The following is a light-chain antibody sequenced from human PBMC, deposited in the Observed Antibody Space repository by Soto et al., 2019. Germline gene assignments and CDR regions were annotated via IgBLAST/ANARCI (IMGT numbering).Light chain of an antibody. Sequence: QSVLTQPPSVSGAPGQRVTISCTGSSSNIGAGYEVHWYKQLPGTAPKLLIYGNTNRPSGVPDQISGSKSGSSASLAITGLQAEDEADYYCQTYDSNLSAYVVFGGGTKVTVL. V-gene: IGLV1-40*01. CDR3: QTYDSNLSAYVV. CDR2: GNT. CDR1: SSNIGAGYE. J-gene: IGLJ2*01.